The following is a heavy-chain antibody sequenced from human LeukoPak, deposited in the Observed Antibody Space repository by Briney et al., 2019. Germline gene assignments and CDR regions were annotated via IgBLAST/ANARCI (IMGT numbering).Heavy chain of an antibody. CDR2: IYPGDSDT. CDR1: GYSFTSYW. V-gene: IGHV5-51*01. CDR3: ARHRGDSGYDYRELFGAFDI. D-gene: IGHD5-12*01. J-gene: IGHJ3*02. Sequence: GESLKISCKGSGYSFTSYWIGWVRQMPGKGLEWMGIIYPGDSDTRYSPSFQGQVTISADKSISTAYLQRSSLKASDTAMYYCARHRGDSGYDYRELFGAFDIWGQGTMVTVSS.